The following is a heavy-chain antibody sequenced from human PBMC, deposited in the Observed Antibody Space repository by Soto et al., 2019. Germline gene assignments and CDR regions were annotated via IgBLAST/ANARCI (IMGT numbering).Heavy chain of an antibody. CDR3: ARPSSYGPAGYDFWSGED. CDR1: GGSISSSSYY. Sequence: QLQLQESGPGLVKPSETLSLTCTVSGGSISSSSYYWGWIRQPPGKGLEWIGSIYYSGSTYYNPSLKSRVTISVDTSKNQFSLKLSSVTAADTAVYYCARPSSYGPAGYDFWSGEDWGQGTLVTVSS. D-gene: IGHD3-3*01. J-gene: IGHJ4*02. V-gene: IGHV4-39*01. CDR2: IYYSGST.